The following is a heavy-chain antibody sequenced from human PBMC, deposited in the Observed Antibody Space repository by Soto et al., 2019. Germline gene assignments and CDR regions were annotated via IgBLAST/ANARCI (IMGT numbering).Heavy chain of an antibody. Sequence: EVQLGESGGAFVQPGGSLRLSCAASGFTFSIYSMNWVRQAPGKGLEWISYISSSTTTIYYADSVRGRFTISRDSAKLYLPMNSLRAEDTAVYYCARAGARPGGGSDYWGQGTLVTVSS. CDR3: ARAGARPGGGSDY. D-gene: IGHD1-26*01. J-gene: IGHJ4*02. CDR1: GFTFSIYS. CDR2: ISSSTTTI. V-gene: IGHV3-48*01.